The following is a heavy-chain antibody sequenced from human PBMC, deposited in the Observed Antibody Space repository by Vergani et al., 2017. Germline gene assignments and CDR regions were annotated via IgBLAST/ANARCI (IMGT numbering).Heavy chain of an antibody. CDR2: IRSKAYGGTT. V-gene: IGHV3-49*05. CDR3: TRFGPNWGLAAQNFDY. Sequence: EVQLVESGGGLVKPGRSLRLSCTASGFTFGDYAMSWFRKAPGKGLEWVGFIRSKAYGGTTEYAASVKGRFTIARDDSKSIAYLQMNSLKTEDTAVYYCTRFGPNWGLAAQNFDYWGQGTLVTVSS. CDR1: GFTFGDYA. J-gene: IGHJ4*02. D-gene: IGHD6-13*01.